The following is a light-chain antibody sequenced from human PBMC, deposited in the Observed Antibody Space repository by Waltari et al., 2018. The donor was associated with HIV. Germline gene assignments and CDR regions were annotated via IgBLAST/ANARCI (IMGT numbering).Light chain of an antibody. CDR2: DVS. V-gene: IGLV2-14*03. CDR3: SSYTSSSTLEV. CDR1: SSDVGGFNY. J-gene: IGLJ3*02. Sequence: QSALTQPASVSGSPGQSLTISCTGTSSDVGGFNYLSWYQQHPGKAPKLMIYDVSNRPSGVSNRFSGSKSGNTASLTISGLQAEDEADYYCSSYTSSSTLEVFGGGTKLTVL.